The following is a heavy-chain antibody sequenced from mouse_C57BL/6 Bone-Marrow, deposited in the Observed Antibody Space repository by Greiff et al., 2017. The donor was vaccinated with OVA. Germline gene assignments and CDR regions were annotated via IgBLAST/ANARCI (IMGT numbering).Heavy chain of an antibody. CDR1: GYTFTSYW. D-gene: IGHD3-2*01. V-gene: IGHV1-7*01. CDR2: INPSTGYT. J-gene: IGHJ2*01. Sequence: VQLQQSGAELAKPGASVKMSCKASGYTFTSYWMHWVKQRPGQGLEWIGYINPSTGYTEYNQKFKEKATLTEDKSSSTAYMQLSRLTSEDSAVNYCADSSGCDYWGQGTTLTVSS. CDR3: ADSSGCDY.